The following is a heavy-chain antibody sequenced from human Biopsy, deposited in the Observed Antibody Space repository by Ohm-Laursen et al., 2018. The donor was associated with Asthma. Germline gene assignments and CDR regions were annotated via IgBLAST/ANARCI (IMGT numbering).Heavy chain of an antibody. J-gene: IGHJ4*02. CDR2: INPVFGTT. Sequence: VKISCKSLGGTFNTYVIGWVRQAPGQGPEWMGGINPVFGTTTYPQKFQDRVTITADDSTSTVYMELSSLRSEDTAVYYCARKAGSCISRTCYSLDFWGQGTLVTVSS. V-gene: IGHV1-69*13. CDR3: ARKAGSCISRTCYSLDF. D-gene: IGHD2-2*01. CDR1: GGTFNTYV.